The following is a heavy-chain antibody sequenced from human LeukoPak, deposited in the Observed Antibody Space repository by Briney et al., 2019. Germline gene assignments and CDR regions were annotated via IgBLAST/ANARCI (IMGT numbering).Heavy chain of an antibody. J-gene: IGHJ6*02. CDR1: GFTFGDYA. V-gene: IGHV3-49*04. D-gene: IGHD2-2*01. CDR2: IRSKAYGGTT. Sequence: GGSLRLSCTASGFTFGDYAMSWVRQASGKGLEWVGFIRSKAYGGTTEYAASVKGRFTISRDDSKSIAYLQMNSLRVDDTAVYYCAREQVVVGRGYYDMDVWGQGTTVTVSS. CDR3: AREQVVVGRGYYDMDV.